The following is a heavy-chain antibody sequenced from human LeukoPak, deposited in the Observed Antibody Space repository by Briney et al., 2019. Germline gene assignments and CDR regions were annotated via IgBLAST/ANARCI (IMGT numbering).Heavy chain of an antibody. CDR2: INHSGST. Sequence: SETLSLTCAVYGGSFSGYYRSWIRQPPGKGLEWIGEINHSGSTNYNASLKGRVAISVDTPKNQFSLKVTSLTAADTAVYYCARPNSGTYPYDAFDNWGQGTMITVS. CDR3: ARPNSGTYPYDAFDN. D-gene: IGHD1-26*01. V-gene: IGHV4-34*01. CDR1: GGSFSGYY. J-gene: IGHJ3*02.